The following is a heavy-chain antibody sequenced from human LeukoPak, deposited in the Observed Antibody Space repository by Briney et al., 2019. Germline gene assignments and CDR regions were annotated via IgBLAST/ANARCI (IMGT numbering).Heavy chain of an antibody. J-gene: IGHJ4*02. CDR1: GGSISSGSYY. CDR3: ARLSSSWHYLFDY. D-gene: IGHD6-13*01. Sequence: SQTLSLTCTVSGGSISSGSYYWSWIRQPAGKGLEWIGRIYTSGSTNYNPSLKSRVTISVDTSKNQFSLKLSSVTAADTAVYYCARLSSSWHYLFDYWGQGTLVTVSS. CDR2: IYTSGST. V-gene: IGHV4-61*02.